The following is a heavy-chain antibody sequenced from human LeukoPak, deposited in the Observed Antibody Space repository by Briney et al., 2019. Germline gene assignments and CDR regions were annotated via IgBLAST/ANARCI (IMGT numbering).Heavy chain of an antibody. J-gene: IGHJ4*02. Sequence: PGGSLRLSCAASGFTFSSYAMSWVRQAPGKGLEWVSAISGSGGSTYYADSVKGRFTISGDNSKNTLYLQMNSLRAEDTAVYYCAKGIVVGATPYYFDYWGQGTLVTVSS. V-gene: IGHV3-23*01. CDR2: ISGSGGST. CDR3: AKGIVVGATPYYFDY. D-gene: IGHD1-26*01. CDR1: GFTFSSYA.